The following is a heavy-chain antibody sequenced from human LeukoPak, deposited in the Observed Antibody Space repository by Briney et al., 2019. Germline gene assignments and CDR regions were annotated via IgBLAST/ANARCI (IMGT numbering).Heavy chain of an antibody. CDR2: IYYSGST. Sequence: ESSQTLSLTCTVSGGSISSGGYYWSWIRQHPGKGLEWIGYIYYSGSTYYNSSLKSRVTISVDTSKNQFSLKLSSVTAADTAVYYCARAEDIVVVPAAAFDYWGQGTLVTVSS. J-gene: IGHJ4*02. D-gene: IGHD2-2*01. CDR3: ARAEDIVVVPAAAFDY. V-gene: IGHV4-31*03. CDR1: GGSISSGGYY.